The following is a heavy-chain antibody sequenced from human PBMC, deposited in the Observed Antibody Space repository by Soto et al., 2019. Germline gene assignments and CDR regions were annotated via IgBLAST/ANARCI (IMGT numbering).Heavy chain of an antibody. Sequence: QVQLVQSGPEVKKPGASVKVSCKASGYTFTTYDFNWVRQAPGQGLEWMGWLNPKSGMTGSAQKGQGRVTMTRDASISTVYMELSSLRSEDTAVYYCAWVAGSPDCWGQGTLVTVSS. CDR2: LNPKSGMT. J-gene: IGHJ4*02. V-gene: IGHV1-8*01. D-gene: IGHD1-26*01. CDR1: GYTFTTYD. CDR3: AWVAGSPDC.